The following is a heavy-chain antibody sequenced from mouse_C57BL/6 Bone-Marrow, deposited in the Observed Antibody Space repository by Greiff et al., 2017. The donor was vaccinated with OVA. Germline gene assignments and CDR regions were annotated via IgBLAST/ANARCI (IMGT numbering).Heavy chain of an antibody. V-gene: IGHV5-4*01. CDR2: ISDGGSYT. D-gene: IGHD2-1*01. CDR3: AREAKSSIYSIAMDY. Sequence: VQLKESGGGLVKPGGSLKLSCAASGFTFSSYAMSWVRQTPEKRLEWVATISDGGSYTYYPDNVKGRFTISRDNAKNNLYLQMSHLKSEDTAMYYCAREAKSSIYSIAMDYWGQGTSVTVSS. CDR1: GFTFSSYA. J-gene: IGHJ4*01.